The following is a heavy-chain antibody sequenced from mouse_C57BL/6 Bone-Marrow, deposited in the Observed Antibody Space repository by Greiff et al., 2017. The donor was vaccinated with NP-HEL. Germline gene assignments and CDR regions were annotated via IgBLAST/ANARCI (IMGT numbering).Heavy chain of an antibody. CDR2: IDPENGDT. J-gene: IGHJ3*01. D-gene: IGHD2-5*01. Sequence: EVQVVESGAELVRPGASVKLSCTASGFNIKDDYMHWVKQRPEQGLEWIGWIDPENGDTEYASKFQGKATITADTSSNTAYLQLSSLTSEDTAVYYCTTGDYSNYRSYWGQGTLVTVSA. V-gene: IGHV14-4*01. CDR1: GFNIKDDY. CDR3: TTGDYSNYRSY.